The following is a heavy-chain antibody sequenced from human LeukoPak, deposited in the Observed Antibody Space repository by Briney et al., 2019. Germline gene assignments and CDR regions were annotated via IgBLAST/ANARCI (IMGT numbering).Heavy chain of an antibody. J-gene: IGHJ4*02. V-gene: IGHV5-51*01. CDR1: GYSFSTYW. CDR3: ARRRNYDDSSGYYNGFDY. CDR2: IYPGDSET. Sequence: GESLKISCKGSGYSFSTYWIGWVGQMPGKGLGWMGIIYPGDSETRYSPAFQGQVTISADKSISTAYLQWSSLKAADTAMYYCARRRNYDDSSGYYNGFDYWGPGTLVIVSS. D-gene: IGHD3-22*01.